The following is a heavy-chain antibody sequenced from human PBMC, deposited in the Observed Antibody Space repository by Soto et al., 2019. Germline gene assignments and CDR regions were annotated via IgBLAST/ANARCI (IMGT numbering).Heavy chain of an antibody. CDR1: GFTLGSYG. CDR2: MSFDGSNK. V-gene: IGHV3-30*18. Sequence: QVQLVESGGGVVQPGRSLRLSCAASGFTLGSYGMHWVRQAPGKGLEWVAVMSFDGSNKYYADSVKGRFTISRDNSKNTLYLQMNSLRTEDTAVYYCAKDPQYYDFWSGYSDYWGQETLVTVSS. D-gene: IGHD3-3*01. J-gene: IGHJ4*02. CDR3: AKDPQYYDFWSGYSDY.